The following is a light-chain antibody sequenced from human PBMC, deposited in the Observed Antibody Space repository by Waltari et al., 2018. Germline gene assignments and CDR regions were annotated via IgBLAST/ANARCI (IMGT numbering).Light chain of an antibody. Sequence: QTVVTQEPSLSVSPGGTVTLTCALSSGSVSSTSYASWYQQTPGQPPRTLVYKINSLRSCVPDRVSGSMLGNKDALTITGAQAEDESDYYCVLYMGSGIWVFGGGTKLTVL. J-gene: IGLJ3*02. CDR2: KIN. CDR3: VLYMGSGIWV. CDR1: SGSVSSTSY. V-gene: IGLV8-61*01.